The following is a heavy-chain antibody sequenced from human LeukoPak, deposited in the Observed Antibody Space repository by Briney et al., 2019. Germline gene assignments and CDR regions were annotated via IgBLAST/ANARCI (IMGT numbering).Heavy chain of an antibody. CDR3: ARLQDYYYGSGRSYYFDY. Sequence: GGSLRLSCAASGFTVSSNYMSWVRQAPGKGLEWVSVIYSGGSTYYADSVKGRFTISRDNSKNTLYLQMGSLRAEDMAVYYCARLQDYYYGSGRSYYFDYWGQGTLVTVSS. CDR1: GFTVSSNY. V-gene: IGHV3-66*04. J-gene: IGHJ4*02. D-gene: IGHD3-10*01. CDR2: IYSGGST.